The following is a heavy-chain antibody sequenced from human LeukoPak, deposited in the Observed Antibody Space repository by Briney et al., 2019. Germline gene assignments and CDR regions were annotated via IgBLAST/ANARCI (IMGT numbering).Heavy chain of an antibody. V-gene: IGHV3-48*04. D-gene: IGHD3-10*01. J-gene: IGHJ4*02. Sequence: GGSLRLSCAASGFTFSSYSMNWVRQAPGKGLEWVSYISSDGSAITYTDSVKGRFTISRDNAKNSLYLQMNSLRAEDTAVYYCARGPRGYYLDYWGQGTLVTVSS. CDR2: ISSDGSAI. CDR3: ARGPRGYYLDY. CDR1: GFTFSSYS.